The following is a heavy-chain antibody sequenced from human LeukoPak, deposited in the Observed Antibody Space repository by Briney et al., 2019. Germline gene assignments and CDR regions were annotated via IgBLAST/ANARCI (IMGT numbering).Heavy chain of an antibody. CDR2: IYPGDSDT. CDR1: GYTFTSYW. CDR3: ARPYDSSGYWGGFDN. J-gene: IGHJ4*02. D-gene: IGHD3-22*01. Sequence: GESLKISCQAAGYTFTSYWIGWVRQLPGKGLEWMGIIYPGDSDTKYSPSFQGQVTISVDKSISTAYLQWSSLKASDTAMYYCARPYDSSGYWGGFDNWGQRTLVTVSS. V-gene: IGHV5-51*01.